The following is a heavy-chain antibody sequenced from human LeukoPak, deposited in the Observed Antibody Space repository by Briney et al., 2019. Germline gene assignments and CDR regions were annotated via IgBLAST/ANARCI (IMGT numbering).Heavy chain of an antibody. J-gene: IGHJ4*02. CDR3: ARGLRWDLTISGTSTFDY. CDR1: GXSIRSSSFY. Sequence: SETLSLTCSVSGXSIRSSSFYWGWIRQPPGKGLEWIGSIYYSGSTYYRPSLKSRVTMSVDTSKNQFSLRLSSVTAADTAVYYCARGLRWDLTISGTSTFDYWGQGSLVTVSS. D-gene: IGHD1-26*01. V-gene: IGHV4-39*01. CDR2: IYYSGST.